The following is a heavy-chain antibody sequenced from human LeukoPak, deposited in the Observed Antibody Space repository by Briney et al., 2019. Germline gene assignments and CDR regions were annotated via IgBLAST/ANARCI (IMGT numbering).Heavy chain of an antibody. Sequence: SETLSLTCTVSGGSISSYYWSWIRQPPGKGLEWIGRIYTSGSTNYNPSLKSRVTMSVDTSKNQFSLKLSSVTAADTAVYYCAREKYQLLYDAFDIWGQGTMVTVSS. CDR3: AREKYQLLYDAFDI. J-gene: IGHJ3*02. CDR1: GGSISSYY. V-gene: IGHV4-4*07. D-gene: IGHD2-2*02. CDR2: IYTSGST.